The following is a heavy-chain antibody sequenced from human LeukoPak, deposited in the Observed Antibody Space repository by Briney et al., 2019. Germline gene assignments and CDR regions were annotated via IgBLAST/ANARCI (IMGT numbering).Heavy chain of an antibody. CDR2: INPNSGGT. Sequence: ASVTVSFKASGYTFTGQYLHWVRQAPGQGLEWMGWINPNSGGTSYAQKFQGRVTMTGDTSVSTAYMELRRLRSDDTAVYYCARGTDYDDYFQYWGQGTLVTVSS. V-gene: IGHV1-2*02. D-gene: IGHD4-17*01. J-gene: IGHJ4*02. CDR1: GYTFTGQY. CDR3: ARGTDYDDYFQY.